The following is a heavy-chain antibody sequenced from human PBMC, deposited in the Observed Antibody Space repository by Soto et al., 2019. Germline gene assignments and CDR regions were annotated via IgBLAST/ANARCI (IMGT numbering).Heavy chain of an antibody. V-gene: IGHV4-31*03. D-gene: IGHD2-21*02. CDR3: ARVCGGACHHGMDV. J-gene: IGHJ6*02. CDR1: GGSISSGGYY. Sequence: QVQLQESGPGLVKPSQTLSLTCTVSGGSISSGGYYWSWIRQHPGKGLEWIGYIYYSGSTYYNPSLTSRVAISVDTSKNQFSLKLSSVTAADTAVYYCARVCGGACHHGMDVWGQGTTVTVSS. CDR2: IYYSGST.